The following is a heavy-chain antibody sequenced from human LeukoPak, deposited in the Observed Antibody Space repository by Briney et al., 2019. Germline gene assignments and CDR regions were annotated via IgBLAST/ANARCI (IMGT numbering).Heavy chain of an antibody. D-gene: IGHD3-3*01. CDR3: TRTEWPDDWYFDL. CDR1: GFTFGDYA. Sequence: GGSLRLSCTASGFTFGDYAMSWVRQAPGKGLGWVGFIRSKAYGGTTEYAASVKGRFTISRDDSKSIAYLQMNSLKTEDTAVYYCTRTEWPDDWYFDLWGRGTLVTVSS. CDR2: IRSKAYGGTT. J-gene: IGHJ2*01. V-gene: IGHV3-49*04.